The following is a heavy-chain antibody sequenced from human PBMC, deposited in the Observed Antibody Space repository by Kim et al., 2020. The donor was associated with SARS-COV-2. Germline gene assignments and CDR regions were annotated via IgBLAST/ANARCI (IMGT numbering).Heavy chain of an antibody. Sequence: GGSLRLSCAASGFTFSSYAMSWVRQAPGKGLEWVSAISGSGGSTYYADSVKGRFTISRDNSKNTLYLQMNSLRAEDTAVYYCAKTPRREPFGVVIPQDYYYYMDVWGKGTTVTVSS. J-gene: IGHJ6*03. D-gene: IGHD3-3*01. V-gene: IGHV3-23*01. CDR2: ISGSGGST. CDR3: AKTPRREPFGVVIPQDYYYYMDV. CDR1: GFTFSSYA.